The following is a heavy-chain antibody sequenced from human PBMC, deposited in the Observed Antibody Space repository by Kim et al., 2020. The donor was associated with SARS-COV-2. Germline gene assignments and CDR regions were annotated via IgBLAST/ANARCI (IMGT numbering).Heavy chain of an antibody. Sequence: GGSLRLSCAASGFTFSSYAMSWVRQAPGKGLEWVSAISGSGGSTYYADSVKGRFTISRDNSKNTLYLQMNSLRAEDTAVYYCARVRSSSSSGFTSWLSCGFDYWGQGTLVTVSS. V-gene: IGHV3-23*01. CDR2: ISGSGGST. D-gene: IGHD6-6*01. CDR3: ARVRSSSSSGFTSWLSCGFDY. J-gene: IGHJ4*02. CDR1: GFTFSSYA.